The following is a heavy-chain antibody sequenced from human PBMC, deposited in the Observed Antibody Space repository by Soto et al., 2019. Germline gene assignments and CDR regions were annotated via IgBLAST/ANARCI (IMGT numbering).Heavy chain of an antibody. CDR1: GGSISSSDFY. V-gene: IGHV4-31*03. Sequence: SETLSLTCTVSGGSISSSDFYWGWLRQTPGKGLELIGYIYYSGSTYYNPSLKSRVTISVDTSKNQFSLKLSSVTAADTAVYYCAREMTTGYYYYGMDVWGQGTTVTVSS. J-gene: IGHJ6*02. D-gene: IGHD4-17*01. CDR3: AREMTTGYYYYGMDV. CDR2: IYYSGST.